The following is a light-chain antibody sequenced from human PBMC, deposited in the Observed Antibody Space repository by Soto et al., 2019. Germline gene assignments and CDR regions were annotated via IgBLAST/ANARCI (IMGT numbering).Light chain of an antibody. Sequence: EIVLTQSPATLSLSPGERATLSCRASQSVSSYLALYQQKPGQAPRLLIYDASNRATDIPARFSGSGSGTDFTLTISSLEPEDFAVYYCLQRSGWPWTFGQGTKVEIK. V-gene: IGKV3-11*01. J-gene: IGKJ1*01. CDR1: QSVSSY. CDR2: DAS. CDR3: LQRSGWPWT.